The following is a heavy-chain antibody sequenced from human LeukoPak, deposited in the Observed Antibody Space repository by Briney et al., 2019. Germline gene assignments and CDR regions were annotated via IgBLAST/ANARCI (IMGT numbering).Heavy chain of an antibody. J-gene: IGHJ6*02. Sequence: PGGSLRLSCAASGFTFSSYSMNWVRQAPGKGLEWVSSISSSSSYIYYADSVKGRFTISRDNAKNSLYLQMNSLRAEDTAVYYCARIASGSQWELLSYYYYGMDVWGQGTTVTVSS. V-gene: IGHV3-21*01. CDR3: ARIASGSQWELLSYYYYGMDV. CDR2: ISSSSSYI. D-gene: IGHD1-26*01. CDR1: GFTFSSYS.